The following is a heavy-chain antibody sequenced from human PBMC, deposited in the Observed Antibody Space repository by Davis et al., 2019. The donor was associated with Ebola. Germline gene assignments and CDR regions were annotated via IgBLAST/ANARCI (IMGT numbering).Heavy chain of an antibody. Sequence: SETLSLTCTVSGGSVSSGSYYWSWIRQPPGKGLEWIGYIYYSGSTNYNPSLKSRVTISVDTSKNQFSLKLSSVTAADTAVYYCARDDYWSGENWFDPWGQGTLVTVSS. J-gene: IGHJ5*02. CDR3: ARDDYWSGENWFDP. CDR1: GGSVSSGSYY. V-gene: IGHV4-61*01. CDR2: IYYSGST. D-gene: IGHD3-10*01.